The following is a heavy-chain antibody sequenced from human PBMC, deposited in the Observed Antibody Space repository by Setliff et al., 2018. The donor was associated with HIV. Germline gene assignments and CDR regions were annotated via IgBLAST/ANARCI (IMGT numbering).Heavy chain of an antibody. V-gene: IGHV5-51*01. CDR1: GYIFTGYW. Sequence: PGESLKISCQGSGYIFTGYWVGWVRQMAGKGLEWMGMVHPVDSDVRYSPSFEGQVTISADKSTSTAYLQWTGLKASDTAMYYCVRYSYGYGDYWGQGTLVTVSS. D-gene: IGHD5-18*01. CDR2: VHPVDSDV. CDR3: VRYSYGYGDY. J-gene: IGHJ4*02.